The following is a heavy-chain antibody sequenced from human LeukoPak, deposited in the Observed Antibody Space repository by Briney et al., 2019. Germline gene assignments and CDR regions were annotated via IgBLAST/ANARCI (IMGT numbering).Heavy chain of an antibody. V-gene: IGHV3-30*01. D-gene: IGHD3-10*01. Sequence: GGSLRLSCAASGFTFSSYAMHWVRQAPGKGLEWVTLITYNGGDKHYADSVKGRFTISRDNSKNTLYLQMNSLRAEDTAVYYCATDRSYYDSRTHQGFDYWGQGTLVTVSS. CDR3: ATDRSYYDSRTHQGFDY. CDR2: ITYNGGDK. J-gene: IGHJ4*02. CDR1: GFTFSSYA.